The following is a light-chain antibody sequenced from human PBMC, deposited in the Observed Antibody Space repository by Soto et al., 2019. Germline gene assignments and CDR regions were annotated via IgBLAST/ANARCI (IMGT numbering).Light chain of an antibody. V-gene: IGKV3-15*01. CDR1: QSVSSN. J-gene: IGKJ5*01. CDR2: GAS. CDR3: QQNNNWIT. Sequence: EIVTTQSPATLSVSPGERATLSCRASQSVSSNLAWYQQKPGQAPRLLIFGASTRATGIPARFSGSGSGTKFTLTISSLQSEDFAVYYCQQNNNWITFGQGTRLEIK.